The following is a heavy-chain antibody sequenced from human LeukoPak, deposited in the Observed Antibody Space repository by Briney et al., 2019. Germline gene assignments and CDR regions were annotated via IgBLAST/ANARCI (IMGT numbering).Heavy chain of an antibody. J-gene: IGHJ5*02. D-gene: IGHD6-13*01. CDR2: IYYSGTT. CDR1: GGSISSRGYY. Sequence: SETLSLTCTVSGGSISSRGYYWSWICQHPGKGLEWIGFIYYSGTTYYNPSLKSRATISVDTSKNHSSLKLISVTDADTAMYYCARGTGGAAAADFDPWGQGTPVTVSS. V-gene: IGHV4-31*03. CDR3: ARGTGGAAAADFDP.